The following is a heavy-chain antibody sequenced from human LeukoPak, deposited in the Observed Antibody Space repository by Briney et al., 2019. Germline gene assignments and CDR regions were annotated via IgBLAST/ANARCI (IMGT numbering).Heavy chain of an antibody. CDR2: IYYSGST. CDR1: GGSISSYY. Sequence: PSETLSLTCTVSGGSISSYYWSWIRQPPGKGLEWIGYIYYSGSTNYNPSLKSRVTISVDTSKNQFSLKLSSVTAADTAVYYCARGLTYYDFWSGYPDAFDIWGQGTMVTVSS. J-gene: IGHJ3*02. V-gene: IGHV4-59*12. D-gene: IGHD3-3*01. CDR3: ARGLTYYDFWSGYPDAFDI.